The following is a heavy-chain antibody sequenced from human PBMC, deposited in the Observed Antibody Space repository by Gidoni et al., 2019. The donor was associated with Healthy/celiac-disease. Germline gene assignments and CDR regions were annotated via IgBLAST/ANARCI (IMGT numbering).Heavy chain of an antibody. CDR2: IKQDGSEK. CDR1: GFTFSSYW. J-gene: IGHJ4*02. CDR3: ARDGYSSSWYFDY. D-gene: IGHD6-13*01. V-gene: IGHV3-7*01. Sequence: EVQLVESGGGLVQPGGSLRLSCAASGFTFSSYWMSWVRQAPGKGLEWVANIKQDGSEKYYVDSVKGRFTISRDNAKNSLYLQMNSLRAEDTAVYYCARDGYSSSWYFDYWGQGTLVTVSS.